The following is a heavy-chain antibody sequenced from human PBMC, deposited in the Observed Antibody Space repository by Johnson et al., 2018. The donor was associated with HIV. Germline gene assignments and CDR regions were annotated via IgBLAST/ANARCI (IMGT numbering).Heavy chain of an antibody. CDR3: ARGRARAFDI. J-gene: IGHJ3*02. CDR2: ISFDGSKK. Sequence: QVQLVESGGGVVQPGKSLRLSCVASEFNFNTYTMHWVRQAPGKGLEWMAVISFDGSKKYYADSVKGRFSISRDDSKNTLYLQMNSLRAEDTAVYYCARGRARAFDIWGQGTTVTVSS. D-gene: IGHD5-12*01. V-gene: IGHV3-30*04. CDR1: EFNFNTYT.